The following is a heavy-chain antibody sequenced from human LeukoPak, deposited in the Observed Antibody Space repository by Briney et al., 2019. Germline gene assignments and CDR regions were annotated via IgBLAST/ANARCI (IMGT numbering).Heavy chain of an antibody. CDR1: GFTFSSYA. D-gene: IGHD3-10*01. CDR3: ARDPTLVRGVHPSDC. J-gene: IGHJ4*02. V-gene: IGHV3-23*01. Sequence: GGSLRLSCAASGFTFSSYAMSWVRQAPGKGLEWVSAISGSGGSTYYADSVKGRFTISRDNSKNTLYLQMNSLRAEDTAVYYCARDPTLVRGVHPSDCWGRGALVTVSA. CDR2: ISGSGGST.